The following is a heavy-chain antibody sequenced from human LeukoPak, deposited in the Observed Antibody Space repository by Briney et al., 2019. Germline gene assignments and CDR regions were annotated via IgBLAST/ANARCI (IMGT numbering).Heavy chain of an antibody. V-gene: IGHV1-8*01. Sequence: GASVKVSCKASGYTFTSYDINWVRQATGQGLEWMGWMNPNSGNTGYAQKFQGRVTMTRNTSISTAYVELSSLRSEDTAVYYCASSTLYGSGIFYDYWGQGTLVTVSS. CDR1: GYTFTSYD. J-gene: IGHJ4*02. D-gene: IGHD3-10*01. CDR3: ASSTLYGSGIFYDY. CDR2: MNPNSGNT.